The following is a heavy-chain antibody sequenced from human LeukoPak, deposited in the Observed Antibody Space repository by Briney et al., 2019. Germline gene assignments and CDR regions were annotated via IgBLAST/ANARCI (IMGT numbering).Heavy chain of an antibody. D-gene: IGHD2-8*01. CDR1: GFTFSSYS. CDR2: ISSSSSYI. Sequence: GGSLRLSCAASGFTFSSYSMNWVRQAPGKGLVWVSSISSSSSYIYYADSVKGRFTISRDNAKNSLYLQMNSLRAEDTAVYYCARDKGMVYDIYGDAFDIWGQGTMVTVSS. J-gene: IGHJ3*02. CDR3: ARDKGMVYDIYGDAFDI. V-gene: IGHV3-21*01.